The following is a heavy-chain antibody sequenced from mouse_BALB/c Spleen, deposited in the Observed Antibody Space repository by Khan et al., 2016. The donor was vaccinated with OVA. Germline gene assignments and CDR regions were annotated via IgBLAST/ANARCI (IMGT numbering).Heavy chain of an antibody. J-gene: IGHJ2*01. CDR1: GYTFTSSV. CDR3: ASTYRYDVYFDS. Sequence: VQLQQPGPELVKPGASVKMSCTATGYTFTSSVIHWVRQKSGQGLDWIGYIYPFNGGTKYNEKFEGKATLTSDKSSSTAYMELSSLTSEDSAVXCCASTYRYDVYFDSWGQGTTLTVSS. D-gene: IGHD2-14*01. V-gene: IGHV1S136*01. CDR2: IYPFNGGT.